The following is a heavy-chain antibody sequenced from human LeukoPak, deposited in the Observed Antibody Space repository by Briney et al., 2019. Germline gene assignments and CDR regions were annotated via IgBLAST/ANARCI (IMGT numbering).Heavy chain of an antibody. CDR2: INPNSGGT. J-gene: IGHJ6*03. V-gene: IGHV1-2*02. Sequence: ASVKVSCKASGYTFTGYYMHWVRQAPGQGLEWMGWINPNSGGTNYAQKFQGRVTMTRNTSISTAYMELGSLRSEDTAVYYCARVSWGSGYDYNYYYMDVWGKGTTVTISS. CDR1: GYTFTGYY. D-gene: IGHD5-12*01. CDR3: ARVSWGSGYDYNYYYMDV.